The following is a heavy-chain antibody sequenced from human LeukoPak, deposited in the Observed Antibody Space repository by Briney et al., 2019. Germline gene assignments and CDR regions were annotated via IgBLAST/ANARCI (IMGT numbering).Heavy chain of an antibody. V-gene: IGHV3-7*04. CDR1: GFTFSSYG. CDR3: ARGHWSRLD. D-gene: IGHD2-8*02. Sequence: GGSLRLSCAASGFTFSSYGMDWVRQAPGKGLEWLANIREDESEINYVDSVKGRFTISRDNARNSLYLQMTSLRPEDTAVYYCARGHWSRLDWGQGTLVTVSS. J-gene: IGHJ4*02. CDR2: IREDESEI.